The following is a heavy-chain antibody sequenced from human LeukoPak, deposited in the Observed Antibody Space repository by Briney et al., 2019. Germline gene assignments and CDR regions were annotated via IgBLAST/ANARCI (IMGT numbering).Heavy chain of an antibody. CDR2: IYTSGST. CDR3: ARDRSSSSAYYYLYYYMIF. J-gene: IGHJ6*03. CDR1: GGSISSYY. Sequence: PSETLSLTCTVSGGSISSYYCSWIRQPAGKGLEWIGRIYTSGSTNYNPSLKSRVTISVDKSKNQFSLKLSSVTAADTAVYYCARDRSSSSAYYYLYYYMIFWAKGTTVTVSS. V-gene: IGHV4-4*07. D-gene: IGHD6-6*01.